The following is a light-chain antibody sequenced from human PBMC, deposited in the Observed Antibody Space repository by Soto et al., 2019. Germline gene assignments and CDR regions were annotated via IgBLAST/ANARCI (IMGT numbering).Light chain of an antibody. Sequence: QSVLTQPASVSGSPGQSITISCTGTSGDIGGYNRVSWYQQHPGKAPKLIIYEGTERPSGVSNRFSGSKSGNTASLTISGLQAEDEDEYDCSCYTNISTSAVVFGAGTKLTVL. V-gene: IGLV2-14*01. CDR2: EGT. CDR1: SGDIGGYNR. CDR3: SCYTNISTSAVV. J-gene: IGLJ2*01.